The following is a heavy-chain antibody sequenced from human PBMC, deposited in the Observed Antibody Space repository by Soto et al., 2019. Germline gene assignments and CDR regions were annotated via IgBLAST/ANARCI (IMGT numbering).Heavy chain of an antibody. J-gene: IGHJ3*02. CDR2: ISGSGGST. Sequence: GGSLRLSCAASGFTFSSYAMSWVRQAPGKGLEWVSAISGSGGSTYYADSVKGRFTISRDNSKNTLYLQMNSLRAEDTAVYYCATWPSITVAGTIDAFDIWGQGTMVTVSS. V-gene: IGHV3-23*01. D-gene: IGHD6-19*01. CDR1: GFTFSSYA. CDR3: ATWPSITVAGTIDAFDI.